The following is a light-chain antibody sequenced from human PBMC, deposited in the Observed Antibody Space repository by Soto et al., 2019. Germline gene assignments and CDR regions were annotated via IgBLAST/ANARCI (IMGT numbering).Light chain of an antibody. CDR2: RNN. V-gene: IGLV1-47*01. CDR1: NSNIGRKY. Sequence: QAVVTQPPSASGTPGQRVTISCSGSNSNIGRKYVYWYQQFPGTAPKLLIYRNNQRPSVVPDRFSGSKSSTSASLAISDLRSEDEADYYCASWDASVGGPAFGGGTKVTVL. CDR3: ASWDASVGGPA. J-gene: IGLJ2*01.